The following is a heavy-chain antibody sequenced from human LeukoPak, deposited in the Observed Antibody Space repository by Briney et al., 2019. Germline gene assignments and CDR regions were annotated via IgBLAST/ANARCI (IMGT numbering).Heavy chain of an antibody. J-gene: IGHJ4*02. Sequence: PGGSLRLSCAASGFTFDDYGMSWVRQAPGKGLEWVSAISGSGGSTYYADSVKGRFTISRDNSKNTLYLQMNSLRAEDTAVYYCAKAECSGGSCYSDYWGQGTLVTVSS. V-gene: IGHV3-23*01. D-gene: IGHD2-15*01. CDR3: AKAECSGGSCYSDY. CDR1: GFTFDDYG. CDR2: ISGSGGST.